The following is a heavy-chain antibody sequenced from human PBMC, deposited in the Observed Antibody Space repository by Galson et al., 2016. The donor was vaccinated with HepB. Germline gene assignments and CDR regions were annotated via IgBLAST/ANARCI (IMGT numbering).Heavy chain of an antibody. CDR2: TIPVYGST. CDR3: ATDWGYSGYDFLGAH. J-gene: IGHJ4*02. V-gene: IGHV1-69*13. Sequence: SVKVSCKATGGTFRSHAISWVRQAPGQGLEWMGGTIPVYGSTNYAQRFRGRVTITADESTSTAYMELSNLRSEDTAVYYCATDWGYSGYDFLGAHWGQGPLVIVSS. D-gene: IGHD5-12*01. CDR1: GGTFRSHA.